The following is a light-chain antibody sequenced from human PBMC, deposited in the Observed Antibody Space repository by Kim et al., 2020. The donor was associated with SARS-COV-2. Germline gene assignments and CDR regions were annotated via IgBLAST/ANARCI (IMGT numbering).Light chain of an antibody. CDR1: ESISSW. Sequence: ASVGDAVTITCRASESISSWFAWYQQKPGKAPNLLIYKASNLESGVPSRFSGSGSGTEFTLTISSLQPDDFATYYCQQYDSYPLTFGGGTKVDIK. V-gene: IGKV1-5*03. CDR2: KAS. CDR3: QQYDSYPLT. J-gene: IGKJ4*01.